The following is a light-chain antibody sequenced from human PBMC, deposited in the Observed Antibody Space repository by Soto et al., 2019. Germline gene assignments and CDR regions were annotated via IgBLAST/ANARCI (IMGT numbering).Light chain of an antibody. CDR2: EVS. CDR1: SSDVGGYNY. V-gene: IGLV2-14*01. CDR3: SSYTSSSTWV. Sequence: QSALTQPASVSGSPGQSITISCTGTSSDVGGYNYVSWYQQHPGKAPKLMISEVSNRPSGVSNRFSGSKSGNTASLTVFGLQAEDEADYYCSSYTSSSTWVFGGGTKLTVL. J-gene: IGLJ3*02.